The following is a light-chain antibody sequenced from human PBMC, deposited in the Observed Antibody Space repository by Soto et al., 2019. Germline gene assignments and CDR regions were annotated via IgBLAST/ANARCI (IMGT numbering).Light chain of an antibody. V-gene: IGKV1-39*01. CDR3: QQSYSTPFT. CDR2: AAS. Sequence: DIQMTQSPSSLSASVGDRVTISCRPSQSISSYLNWYQQKPGKAPKLLIYAASSLQSGVPSRFSGSGSGTDFTLPISSLQPEYFATYYCQQSYSTPFTFCPGTKVNIK. J-gene: IGKJ3*01. CDR1: QSISSY.